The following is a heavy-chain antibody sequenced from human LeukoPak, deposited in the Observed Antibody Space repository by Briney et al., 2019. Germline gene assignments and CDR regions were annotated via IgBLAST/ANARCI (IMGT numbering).Heavy chain of an antibody. CDR2: ISYDGSNK. J-gene: IGHJ6*02. Sequence: GGSLRLSCAASGLTFSSYAMHWVRQAPGKGLEWVAVISYDGSNKYYADSVKGRFTISRDNSKNTLYLQMNSLRAEDTAVYYCARVAGRVNYYYGMDVWGQGTTVTVSS. V-gene: IGHV3-30*04. CDR3: ARVAGRVNYYYGMDV. D-gene: IGHD6-19*01. CDR1: GLTFSSYA.